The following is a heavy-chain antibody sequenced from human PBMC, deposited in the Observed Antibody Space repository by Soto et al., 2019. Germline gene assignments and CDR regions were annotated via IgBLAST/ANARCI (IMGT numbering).Heavy chain of an antibody. CDR3: ARILMNYYRLDS. D-gene: IGHD3-10*01. Sequence: PSETLSLTCTVSGASISSGDYYWSWIRQPPGEGMEWIVHLSYGGSTYYNPSLKSRAGISVASCKSQVSLKLTSVTAADTAVYFCARILMNYYRLDSWGQGALVTVSS. V-gene: IGHV4-30-4*01. CDR2: LSYGGST. CDR1: GASISSGDYY. J-gene: IGHJ5*01.